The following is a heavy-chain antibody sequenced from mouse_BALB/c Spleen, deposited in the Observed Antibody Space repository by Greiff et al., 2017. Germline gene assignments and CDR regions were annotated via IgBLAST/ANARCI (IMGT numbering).Heavy chain of an antibody. J-gene: IGHJ3*01. CDR2: INPSTGYT. CDR3: ARRGDGYSFAY. Sequence: VKLMESGAELAKPGASVKMSCKASGYTFTSYWMHWVKQRPGQGLEWIGYINPSTGYTEYNQKFKDKATLTADKSSSTAYMQLSSLTSEDSAVYFCARRGDGYSFAYWGQGTLVTVSA. D-gene: IGHD2-3*01. CDR1: GYTFTSYW. V-gene: IGHV1-7*01.